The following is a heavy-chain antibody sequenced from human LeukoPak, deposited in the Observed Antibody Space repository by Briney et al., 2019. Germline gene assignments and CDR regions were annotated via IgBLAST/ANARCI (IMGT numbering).Heavy chain of an antibody. CDR2: ISYDGSNK. Sequence: GGSLRLSCAASGFTFSSYAMHWVRQAPGKGLEWVAVISYDGSNKYYADSVQGRFTISRDNSKSTLCLQMNSLRAEDTAVYYCAKQLGYCSDGSCYFPYWGQGTLVTVSS. V-gene: IGHV3-30-3*02. D-gene: IGHD2-15*01. CDR1: GFTFSSYA. CDR3: AKQLGYCSDGSCYFPY. J-gene: IGHJ4*02.